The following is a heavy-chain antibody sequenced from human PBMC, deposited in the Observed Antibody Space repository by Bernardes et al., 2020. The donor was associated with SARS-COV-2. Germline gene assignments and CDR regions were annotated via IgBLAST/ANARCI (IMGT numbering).Heavy chain of an antibody. J-gene: IGHJ3*02. Sequence: SETLSLTCTVSGGSISSDASSWSWLRQPPGQGLEWIGYIYHSGGTYYNPSLETRVTISILKSKRQFSLKLRSVTAADTAVYYCARGAAAFDIWGQGTAVNVFS. CDR1: GGSISSDASS. CDR2: IYHSGGT. V-gene: IGHV4-30-2*01. CDR3: ARGAAAFDI. D-gene: IGHD2-15*01.